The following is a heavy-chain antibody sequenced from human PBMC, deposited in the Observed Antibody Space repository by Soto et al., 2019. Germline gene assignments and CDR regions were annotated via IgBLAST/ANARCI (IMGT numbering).Heavy chain of an antibody. V-gene: IGHV4-59*01. Sequence: QVQLQVSGPGLVKPSETLSLTCTVSGDSISSYSGSWIRQPPGKGLEWIGNIHYNGNTKYSPSLKSRVTMSVDTSKNHFSLKRISVPNADTAVYFCAREGNLGSWIQPLDSWGQGTLVTVSS. CDR1: GDSISSYS. CDR3: AREGNLGSWIQPLDS. J-gene: IGHJ4*02. CDR2: IHYNGNT. D-gene: IGHD6-13*01.